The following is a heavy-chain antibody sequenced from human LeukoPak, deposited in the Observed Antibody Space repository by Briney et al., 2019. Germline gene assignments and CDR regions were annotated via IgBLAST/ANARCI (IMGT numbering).Heavy chain of an antibody. Sequence: PSETLSLTYTVSGGSISSSSYYWGWIRQPPGKGLEWIGSIHYSGSTYYNPSLKSRVTISVDTSKNQFSLKLSSATAADTAVYYCAWDRGYSYGLNWFDPWGQGTLVTVSS. CDR2: IHYSGST. D-gene: IGHD5-18*01. J-gene: IGHJ5*02. CDR3: AWDRGYSYGLNWFDP. CDR1: GGSISSSSYY. V-gene: IGHV4-39*07.